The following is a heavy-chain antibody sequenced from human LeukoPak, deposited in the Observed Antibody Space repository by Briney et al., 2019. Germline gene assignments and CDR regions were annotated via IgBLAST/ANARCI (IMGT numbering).Heavy chain of an antibody. CDR1: GGSISSYY. CDR2: IYTSGST. Sequence: SETLSLTCTVSGGSISSYYWSWIRQPAGKGLEWIGRIYTSGSTNYNPSLKSRVTMSVDTSKNQFSLKLSSVTAADTAVYYCASYSGYSGYDPSDYWGQGTLVTASS. J-gene: IGHJ4*02. D-gene: IGHD5-12*01. CDR3: ASYSGYSGYDPSDY. V-gene: IGHV4-4*07.